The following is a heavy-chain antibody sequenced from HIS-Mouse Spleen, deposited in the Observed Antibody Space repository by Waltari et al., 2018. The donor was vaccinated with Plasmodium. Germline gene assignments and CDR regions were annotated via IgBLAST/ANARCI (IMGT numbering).Heavy chain of an antibody. V-gene: IGHV4-4*07. CDR1: GGSISCYY. CDR2: IYTSGST. Sequence: QVQLQESGPGLVKPSETLSLPCPVSGGSISCYYWILIRQPAGKGLEWIGRIYTSGSTNYNPSLKSRVTMSVDTSKNQFSLKLSSVTAADTAVYYCARTIITMIDAFDIWGQGTMVTVSS. J-gene: IGHJ3*02. D-gene: IGHD3-22*01. CDR3: ARTIITMIDAFDI.